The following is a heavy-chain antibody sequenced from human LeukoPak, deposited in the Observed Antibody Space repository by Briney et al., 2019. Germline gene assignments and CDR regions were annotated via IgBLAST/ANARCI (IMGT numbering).Heavy chain of an antibody. V-gene: IGHV5-10-1*01. CDR2: IDPSGAYT. CDR3: ARHGIYGSGSYSDY. Sequence: ESLQIPSKGSAYSFTSYWISRLRQMPPKNLQGRGRIDPSGAYTNYSPSFQGHVTISADQSISNAYLQWSSLKATDTAMYYCARHGIYGSGSYSDYWGQGTLVTVSS. J-gene: IGHJ4*02. D-gene: IGHD3-10*01. CDR1: AYSFTSYW.